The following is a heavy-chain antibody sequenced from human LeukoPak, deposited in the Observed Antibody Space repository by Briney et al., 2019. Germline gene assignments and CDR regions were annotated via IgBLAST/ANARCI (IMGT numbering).Heavy chain of an antibody. V-gene: IGHV3-7*03. CDR3: AKEGRSLQTY. Sequence: GGSLRLPCAASGFMFSSNWMSWVRLAPGKGLEWVANIKEDGTETYHVDSVKGRFTISRDNAKNSLYLQMNSLRVEDTAVYYCAKEGRSLQTYWGQGTLVTVSS. CDR2: IKEDGTET. CDR1: GFMFSSNW. D-gene: IGHD5-24*01. J-gene: IGHJ4*02.